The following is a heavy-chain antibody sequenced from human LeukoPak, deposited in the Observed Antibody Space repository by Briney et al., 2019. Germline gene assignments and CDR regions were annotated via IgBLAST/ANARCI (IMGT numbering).Heavy chain of an antibody. Sequence: SETLSLTCVVSGGSVSGYYWGWIRQPPGRGLEWIGYVYYSGSTNYNPSFKSRITISVDTSRNQFSLQLRSVTAADTAVYYCARLTRRSGNYFENWGQGTLVTVSS. J-gene: IGHJ4*02. CDR1: GGSVSGYY. V-gene: IGHV4-59*02. D-gene: IGHD1-1*01. CDR3: ARLTRRSGNYFEN. CDR2: VYYSGST.